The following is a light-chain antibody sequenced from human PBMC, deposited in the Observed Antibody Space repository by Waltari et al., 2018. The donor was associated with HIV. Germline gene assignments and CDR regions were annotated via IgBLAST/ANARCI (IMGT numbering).Light chain of an antibody. V-gene: IGLV3-9*01. Sequence: SYELTQPLSVSVALGQTARITCGGNNSGRKNVHRNQRRPGQAPILFVNCDSNRPSGIPERFPGSNSGNTATLPSSRAQGGDGAGYYCQVWDSTTVVFGGGTKLTVL. CDR3: QVWDSTTVV. J-gene: IGLJ3*02. CDR2: CDS. CDR1: NSGRKN.